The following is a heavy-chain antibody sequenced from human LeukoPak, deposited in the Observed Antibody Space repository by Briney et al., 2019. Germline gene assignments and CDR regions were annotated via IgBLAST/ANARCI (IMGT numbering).Heavy chain of an antibody. CDR3: ARVLRGQQLDH. CDR1: GFSFSSYE. Sequence: WGSLRLSCAASGFSFSSYEMNWVRQAPGKGLEWVSYISRSGSTIYYADSVKGRFTISRDSAKNSLYLQMNSLRAEDTAVYYCARVLRGQQLDHWGQGTLVTVSS. D-gene: IGHD6-13*01. CDR2: ISRSGSTI. J-gene: IGHJ4*02. V-gene: IGHV3-48*03.